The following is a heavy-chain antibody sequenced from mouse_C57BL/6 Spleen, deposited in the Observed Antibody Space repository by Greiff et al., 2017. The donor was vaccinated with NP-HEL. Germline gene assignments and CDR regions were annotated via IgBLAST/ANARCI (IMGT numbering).Heavy chain of an antibody. Sequence: EVKLMESGGGLVKPGGSLKLSCAASGFTFSDYGMHWVRQAPEKGLEWVAYISSGSSTIYYADTVKGRFTISRDNAKNTLFLQMTSLRSEDTAMYYCARGVYYRAMDYWGQGTSVTVSS. CDR3: ARGVYYRAMDY. V-gene: IGHV5-17*01. D-gene: IGHD2-14*01. J-gene: IGHJ4*01. CDR2: ISSGSSTI. CDR1: GFTFSDYG.